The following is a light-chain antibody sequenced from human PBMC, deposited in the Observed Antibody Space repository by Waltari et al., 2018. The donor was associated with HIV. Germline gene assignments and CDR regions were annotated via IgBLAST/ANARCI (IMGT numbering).Light chain of an antibody. Sequence: NVLTHSPVPLSLCPGESVTHSSRTTKTNSVNYLGWYQSKSGQAPRLLFYASSTRAPGTLEMCSAAGFDTASGTDFTLMINRLEPEDVATNYCFLYGDCPRLTFGPGTKV. CDR3: FLYGDCPRLT. CDR2: ASS. V-gene: IGKV3-20*01. J-gene: IGKJ1*01. CDR1: KTNSVNY.